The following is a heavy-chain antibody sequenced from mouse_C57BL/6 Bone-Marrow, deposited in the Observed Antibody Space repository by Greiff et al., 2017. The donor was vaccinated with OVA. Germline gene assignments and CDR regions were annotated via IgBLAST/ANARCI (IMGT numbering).Heavy chain of an antibody. D-gene: IGHD2-3*01. V-gene: IGHV1-64*01. CDR3: ARRGWWLLQWAWFAY. Sequence: QVQLQQPGAELVKPGASVKLSCKASGYTFTSYWMHWVKQRPGQGLEWIGMIHPNSGSTNYNEKFKSKATLTVDKSSSTAYMQLSSLTSEDSAVYYCARRGWWLLQWAWFAYWGQGTLVTVSA. CDR2: IHPNSGST. J-gene: IGHJ3*01. CDR1: GYTFTSYW.